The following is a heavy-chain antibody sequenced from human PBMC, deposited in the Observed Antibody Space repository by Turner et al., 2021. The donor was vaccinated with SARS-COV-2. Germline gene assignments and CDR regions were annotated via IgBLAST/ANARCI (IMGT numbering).Heavy chain of an antibody. Sequence: EVQLVESGGGLVQPGGSLRLSCAASGFTVSSNYISWVRQAPGKGLEWVSVIYSGGSTYYADSVKGRFTISRDNSKNTLYLQMNSLRAEDTAVYYCARGNSSGWSYYFDYWGQGTLVTVSS. CDR2: IYSGGST. D-gene: IGHD6-19*01. CDR3: ARGNSSGWSYYFDY. V-gene: IGHV3-66*01. CDR1: GFTVSSNY. J-gene: IGHJ4*02.